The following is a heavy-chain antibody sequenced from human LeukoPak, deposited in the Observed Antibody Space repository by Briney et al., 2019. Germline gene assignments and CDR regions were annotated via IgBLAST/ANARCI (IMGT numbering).Heavy chain of an antibody. V-gene: IGHV3-43D*03. CDR3: AKDIQRGPDWYFDL. CDR2: ISWDGGST. J-gene: IGHJ2*01. Sequence: GGSLRLSCAASGFTFDDYAMHWVRQAPGKGLEWVSLISWDGGSTYYADSVKGRFTISRDNSKNPLYLQMNSLRAEDTALYYCAKDIQRGPDWYFDLWGRGALVTVSS. CDR1: GFTFDDYA.